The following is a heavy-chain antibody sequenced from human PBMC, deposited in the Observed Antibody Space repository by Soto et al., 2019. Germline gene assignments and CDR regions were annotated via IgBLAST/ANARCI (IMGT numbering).Heavy chain of an antibody. CDR3: ARGLRVATTTSMDV. CDR1: GGSFSGYY. CDR2: INHSGST. V-gene: IGHV4-34*01. J-gene: IGHJ6*02. D-gene: IGHD5-12*01. Sequence: QVQLQQWGAGLLKPSETLSLTCAVYGGSFSGYYWSWIRQPPGKGLEWIGEINHSGSTNYNPSLTSRVTISVDTSKNQFSLKLSSVTAADTAVYYCARGLRVATTTSMDVWGQGTTVTVSS.